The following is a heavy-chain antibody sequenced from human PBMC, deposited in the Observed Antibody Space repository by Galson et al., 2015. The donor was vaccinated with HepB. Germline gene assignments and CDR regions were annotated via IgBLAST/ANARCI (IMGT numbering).Heavy chain of an antibody. CDR3: ARVTSYGDRSLYY. CDR1: GYTFTNSG. J-gene: IGHJ4*02. D-gene: IGHD4-17*01. CDR2: ISAYDGNT. V-gene: IGHV1-18*01. Sequence: SVKVSCKASGYTFTNSGISWVRQAPGRGLEWMGWISAYDGNTNYAQNLQGSVTMTTDKSTSTAYMGLRSLRSDDAAVYYCARVTSYGDRSLYYWGQGTLVTVSS.